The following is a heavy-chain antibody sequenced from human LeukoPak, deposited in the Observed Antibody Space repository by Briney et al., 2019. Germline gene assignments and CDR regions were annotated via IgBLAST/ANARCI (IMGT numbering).Heavy chain of an antibody. V-gene: IGHV4-39*01. CDR2: IYYSGST. D-gene: IGHD1-26*01. Sequence: SETLSLTCTVSSGSISSSSYYWGWIRQPPGKGLEWIGSIYYSGSTYYIPSLKSRVTISVDTSKNQFSLKLSSVTAADTAVYYCARELTGFDYWGQGTLVTVSS. CDR1: SGSISSSSYY. J-gene: IGHJ4*02. CDR3: ARELTGFDY.